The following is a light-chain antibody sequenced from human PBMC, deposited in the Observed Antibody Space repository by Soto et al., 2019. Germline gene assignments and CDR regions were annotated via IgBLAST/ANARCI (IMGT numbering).Light chain of an antibody. CDR3: QHYNSYPWT. J-gene: IGKJ1*01. CDR2: DAS. CDR1: QSITTY. Sequence: DIQMTQSPSSLSASVGDRVTITCRASQSITTYLNWYQQKPGKAPKLLIYDASSLEGGVPSRFSGSGFGTEFTLTISRLQPDDFAIYYCQHYNSYPWTFGQGTKVDI. V-gene: IGKV1-5*01.